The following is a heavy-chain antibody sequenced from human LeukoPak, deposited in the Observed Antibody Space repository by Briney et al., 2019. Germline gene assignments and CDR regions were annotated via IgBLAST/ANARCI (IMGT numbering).Heavy chain of an antibody. Sequence: GASVKVSCKVSGYTLTELSMHWVRQAPGKGLEWMGGFDPEDGETIYAQKFQGRVTMTEDTSTDTAYMELSSLRSEDTAVYYCATGPGYSGYDHHLNFDYWGQGTLVTVSS. J-gene: IGHJ4*02. CDR2: FDPEDGET. CDR1: GYTLTELS. D-gene: IGHD5-12*01. V-gene: IGHV1-24*01. CDR3: ATGPGYSGYDHHLNFDY.